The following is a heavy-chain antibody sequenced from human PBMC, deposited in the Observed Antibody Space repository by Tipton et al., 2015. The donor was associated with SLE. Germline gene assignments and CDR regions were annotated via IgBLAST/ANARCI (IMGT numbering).Heavy chain of an antibody. V-gene: IGHV4-39*01. D-gene: IGHD2-15*01. J-gene: IGHJ6*02. CDR2: IYYTGRN. Sequence: LRLSCTASGGSISSSSYSWGWIRQPPGKGLEWIGNIYYTGRNYYNPSLESRVTISVDTSKNQFSLKLRSVTAADTAVYYCARQGYYYAMDVWGHGTTVTVSS. CDR3: ARQGYYYAMDV. CDR1: GGSISSSSYS.